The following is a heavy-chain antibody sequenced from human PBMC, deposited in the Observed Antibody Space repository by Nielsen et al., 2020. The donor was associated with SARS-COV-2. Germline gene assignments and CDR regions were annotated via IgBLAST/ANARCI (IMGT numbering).Heavy chain of an antibody. J-gene: IGHJ4*02. V-gene: IGHV3-30*03. Sequence: GESLKISCAASGFTFSSYGMHWVRQAPGKGLEWVAVISYDGSNKYYADSVKGRFTISRDNSKNTLYLQMNSLRAEDTAVYYCARSVSGSYYWEYYFDYWGQGTLVTVSS. D-gene: IGHD3-10*01. CDR2: ISYDGSNK. CDR1: GFTFSSYG. CDR3: ARSVSGSYYWEYYFDY.